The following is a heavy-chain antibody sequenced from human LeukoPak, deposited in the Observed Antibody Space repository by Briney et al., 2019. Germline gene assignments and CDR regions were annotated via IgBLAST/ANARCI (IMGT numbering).Heavy chain of an antibody. V-gene: IGHV4-30-4*01. D-gene: IGHD2-2*01. Sequence: SETLSLTCTVSGGSISSGDYHWSWIRQPPGKGLEWIGYISYSGYTYYNPSLKSQVTISVDTSKNQFSLKLSSVTAADTAVYYCATVVPAAIDNNWFDPWGQGTLVTVSS. CDR3: ATVVPAAIDNNWFDP. J-gene: IGHJ5*02. CDR1: GGSISSGDYH. CDR2: ISYSGYT.